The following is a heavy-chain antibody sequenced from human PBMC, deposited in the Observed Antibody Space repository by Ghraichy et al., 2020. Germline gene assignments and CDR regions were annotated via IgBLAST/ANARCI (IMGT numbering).Heavy chain of an antibody. J-gene: IGHJ4*02. CDR3: EKESNVGMGGFDY. CDR2: INGRTRDT. CDR1: GFTFSSHA. V-gene: IGHV3-23*01. D-gene: IGHD3-16*01. Sequence: LSLTCEASGFTFSSHAMNWVRQAPGKGLEWVSGINGRTRDTFYADVVKGRFTISTDNSKSTLSLQMNSLRADDTAVYYCEKESNVGMGGFDYWGQGIQVTVSS.